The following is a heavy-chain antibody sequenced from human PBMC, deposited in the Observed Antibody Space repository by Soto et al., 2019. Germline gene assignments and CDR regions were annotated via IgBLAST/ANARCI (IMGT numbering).Heavy chain of an antibody. CDR1: GFIFTRYW. J-gene: IGHJ4*02. Sequence: EVQLVESGGGLVQPGGSLRLSCAASGFIFTRYWMTWVRQAPGKGLEWVANIKHDGSEKYYVDSVKGRFAISRDNAQNSVYLQLNSLRAEDTAVYYCGGGLGTCGGDCSLDYWGQGTLVTVSS. V-gene: IGHV3-7*04. CDR3: GGGLGTCGGDCSLDY. CDR2: IKHDGSEK. D-gene: IGHD2-21*02.